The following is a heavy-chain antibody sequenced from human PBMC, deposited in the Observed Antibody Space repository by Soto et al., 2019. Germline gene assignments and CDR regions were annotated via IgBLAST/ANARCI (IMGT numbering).Heavy chain of an antibody. J-gene: IGHJ4*02. CDR3: AGRGTYYDSSGYYGY. CDR1: GGSISSGDYY. Sequence: QVQLQESGPGLVKPSQTLSLTCTVSGGSISSGDYYWSWIRQPPGKGLEWIGYIYYSGSTYYNPSLKSRVTISVDTSKNQFSLKLSSATAADTAVYYCAGRGTYYDSSGYYGYWGQGTLVTVSS. V-gene: IGHV4-30-4*01. CDR2: IYYSGST. D-gene: IGHD3-22*01.